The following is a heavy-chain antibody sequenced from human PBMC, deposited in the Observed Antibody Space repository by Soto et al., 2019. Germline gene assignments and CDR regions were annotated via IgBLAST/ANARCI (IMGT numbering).Heavy chain of an antibody. J-gene: IGHJ5*02. V-gene: IGHV2-5*02. D-gene: IGHD3-3*01. Sequence: SGPTLVNPTQTLTLTCTFSGFSLSTSGVGVGWIRQPPGKALEWLALIYWDDDKRYSPSLKSRLTITKDTSKNQVVLTMTNMDPVDTATYYCAHRRLTADEIFGVVIPDSGWFDPWGQGTLVTVSS. CDR1: GFSLSTSGVG. CDR2: IYWDDDK. CDR3: AHRRLTADEIFGVVIPDSGWFDP.